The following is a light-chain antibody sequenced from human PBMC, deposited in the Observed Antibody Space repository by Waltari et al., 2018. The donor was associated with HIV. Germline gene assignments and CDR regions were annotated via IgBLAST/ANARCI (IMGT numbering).Light chain of an antibody. Sequence: DIQVTQSPSSLSASVGDSVPSSCRASQTIRNYLNWYQQKPGKVPKALIYAASSLQSGGPSRFSGSGSGTDFTLTISSLQPEDFATYYCQQSYTFPYTFGQGTKLEIK. V-gene: IGKV1-39*01. J-gene: IGKJ2*01. CDR2: AAS. CDR3: QQSYTFPYT. CDR1: QTIRNY.